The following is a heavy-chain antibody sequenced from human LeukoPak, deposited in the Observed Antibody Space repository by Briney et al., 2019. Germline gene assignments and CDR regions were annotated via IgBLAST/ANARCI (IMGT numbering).Heavy chain of an antibody. D-gene: IGHD3-16*02. J-gene: IGHJ3*02. CDR3: ARFYDYVWGSYRYRDAFDI. CDR2: INWKGGST. CDR1: GFTFVDYG. Sequence: GGSLRLSCAASGFTFVDYGMSWVRQAPGKGLEWVSGINWKGGSTGYADSVKGRFTISRDNAKNSLYLQMNSLRAEDTALYYCARFYDYVWGSYRYRDAFDIWGQGTMVTVSS. V-gene: IGHV3-20*04.